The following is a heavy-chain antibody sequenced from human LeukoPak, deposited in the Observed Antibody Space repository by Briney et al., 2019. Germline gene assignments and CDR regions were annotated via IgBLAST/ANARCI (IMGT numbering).Heavy chain of an antibody. Sequence: GGSLRLSCAASGFTFSTYWMSWVRQAPGKGLEWVSAISGSGGSTYYADSVKGRFTISRDNSKNTLYLQMSSLRAEDTAVYYCAKAGIQLWPGVQDYWGQGTLVTVSS. CDR2: ISGSGGST. D-gene: IGHD5-18*01. V-gene: IGHV3-23*01. CDR1: GFTFSTYW. J-gene: IGHJ4*02. CDR3: AKAGIQLWPGVQDY.